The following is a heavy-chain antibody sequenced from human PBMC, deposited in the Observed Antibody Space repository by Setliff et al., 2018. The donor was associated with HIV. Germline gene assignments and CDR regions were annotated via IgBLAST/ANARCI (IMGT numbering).Heavy chain of an antibody. CDR1: GGTSNKYA. J-gene: IGHJ4*02. CDR3: ATGGGQSFDY. CDR2: TYLGAT. Sequence: ASVKVSCKASGGTSNKYAINWIRQAPGQGLEWMGWTYLGATNYAQRFRDRFTVTTDTSTSTAYMELRGLSPDDTALYFCATGGGQSFDYWGQGTLVTVSS. V-gene: IGHV1-18*01. D-gene: IGHD1-26*01.